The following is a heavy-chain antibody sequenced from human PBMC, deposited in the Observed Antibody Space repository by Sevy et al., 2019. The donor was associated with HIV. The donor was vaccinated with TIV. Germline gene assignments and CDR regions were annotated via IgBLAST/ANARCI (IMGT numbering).Heavy chain of an antibody. CDR2: ISGSSYST. CDR3: ARVPDSGGRGRADY. Sequence: GGSLRLSCAASGFNFNTFAMSWVRQAPGKGLEWVSAISGSSYSTYYANSVKGRFTISRDNAKNSLSLQMNGLRVEDTGVYYCARVPDSGGRGRADYWGQGTRVTVSS. J-gene: IGHJ4*02. D-gene: IGHD1-26*01. V-gene: IGHV3-23*01. CDR1: GFNFNTFA.